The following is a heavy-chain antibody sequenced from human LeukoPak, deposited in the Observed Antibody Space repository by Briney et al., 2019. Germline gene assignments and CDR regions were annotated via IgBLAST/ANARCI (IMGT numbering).Heavy chain of an antibody. CDR1: GGSISSYY. Sequence: SETLSLTCTVSGGSISSYYWSWIRQPPGKGLEWIGYIYYSGSTNYNPSLKNRVTVSVDTSKNQFSVKLTSVTAADTALYYCARARGTEAIDSWGQGTLVTVSS. D-gene: IGHD6-25*01. CDR2: IYYSGST. J-gene: IGHJ4*02. V-gene: IGHV4-59*12. CDR3: ARARGTEAIDS.